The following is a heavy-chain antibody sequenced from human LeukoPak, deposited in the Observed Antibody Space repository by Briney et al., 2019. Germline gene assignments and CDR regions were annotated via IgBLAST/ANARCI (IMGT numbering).Heavy chain of an antibody. CDR2: FDPEDGET. J-gene: IGHJ4*02. CDR1: GYTLTELS. CDR3: ARSIAVAGRGGIDY. D-gene: IGHD6-19*01. V-gene: IGHV1-24*01. Sequence: ASVKVSCKVSGYTLTELSMHWVRQAPGKGLEWMGGFDPEDGETIYAQKLQGRVTMTTDTSTSTAYMELRSLRSDDTAVYYCARSIAVAGRGGIDYWGQGTLVTVSS.